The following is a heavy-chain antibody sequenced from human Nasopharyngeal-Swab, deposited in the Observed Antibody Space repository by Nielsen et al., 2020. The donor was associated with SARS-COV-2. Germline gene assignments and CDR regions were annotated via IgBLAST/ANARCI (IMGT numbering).Heavy chain of an antibody. Sequence: GESLKISCAASGFTFSSYSMNWVRQAPGKGLEWVSSIIGSSSYIYYADSVKGRFTISRDNAKNSLYLQMDSLRAEDTAVYYCARADSSSWSTNYGVDVWGQWTTVTVSS. J-gene: IGHJ6*02. D-gene: IGHD6-13*01. CDR2: IIGSSSYI. CDR3: ARADSSSWSTNYGVDV. V-gene: IGHV3-21*01. CDR1: GFTFSSYS.